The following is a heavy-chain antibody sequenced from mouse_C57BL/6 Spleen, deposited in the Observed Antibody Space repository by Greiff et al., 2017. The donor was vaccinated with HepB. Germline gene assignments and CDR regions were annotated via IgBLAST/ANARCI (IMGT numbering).Heavy chain of an antibody. CDR1: GFTFSDYG. Sequence: EVHLVESGGGLVKPGGSLKLSCAASGFTFSDYGMHWVRQAPEKGLEWVAYISSGSSTIYYADTVKGRFTISRDNAKNTLFLQMTSLRSEDTAMYYCAREEVYYGYDAFDYWGQGTTLPVSS. CDR2: ISSGSSTI. J-gene: IGHJ2*01. D-gene: IGHD2-2*01. V-gene: IGHV5-17*01. CDR3: AREEVYYGYDAFDY.